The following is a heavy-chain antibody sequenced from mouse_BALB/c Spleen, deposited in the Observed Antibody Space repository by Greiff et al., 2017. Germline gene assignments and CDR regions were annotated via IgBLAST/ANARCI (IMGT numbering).Heavy chain of an antibody. J-gene: IGHJ4*01. CDR1: GFTFTDYY. CDR3: AYDGYYVYAMDY. CDR2: IRNKANGYTT. V-gene: IGHV7-3*02. D-gene: IGHD2-3*01. Sequence: EVQRVESGGGLVQPGGSLRLSCATSGFTFTDYYMSWVRQPPGKALEWLGFIRNKANGYTTEYSASVKGRFTISRDNSQSILYLQMNTLRAEDSATYYCAYDGYYVYAMDYWGQGTSVTVSS.